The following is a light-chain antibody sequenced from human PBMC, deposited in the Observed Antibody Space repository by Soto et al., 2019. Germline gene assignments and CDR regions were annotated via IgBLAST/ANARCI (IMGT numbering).Light chain of an antibody. CDR1: ESVTNS. Sequence: EIVLEHSPGTLSLSPGERATLSCRASESVTNSFLVWYQQKPGQAPRLLIYGASTRATGIPARFSGSGSGTDFTLTISSLEPEDFAVYYCQQREHWPPITFRQGTRLDMK. V-gene: IGKV3-11*01. CDR2: GAS. J-gene: IGKJ5*01. CDR3: QQREHWPPIT.